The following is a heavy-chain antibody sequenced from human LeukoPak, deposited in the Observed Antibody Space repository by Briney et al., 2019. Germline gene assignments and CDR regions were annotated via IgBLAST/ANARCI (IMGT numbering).Heavy chain of an antibody. Sequence: GGSLRLSCAASGFSFSTYGMHCLRQAPGKGLEWVAVIFYDGSNEYYADSVKGRFTISRDISKNTLYLQMDSLRAEDTAVYYCARATAGYSYGDYWGQGTPVTLSS. J-gene: IGHJ4*02. D-gene: IGHD3-9*01. CDR1: GFSFSTYG. CDR3: ARATAGYSYGDY. CDR2: IFYDGSNE. V-gene: IGHV3-33*01.